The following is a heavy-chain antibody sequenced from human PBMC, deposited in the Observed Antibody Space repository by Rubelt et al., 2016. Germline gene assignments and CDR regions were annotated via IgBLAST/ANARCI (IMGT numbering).Heavy chain of an antibody. V-gene: IGHV1-69*01. Sequence: QVQLVQSGAEVKKPGSSVKVSCRASGGTFSSYAISWVRQAPGQGLRWMGGMLPIFGTANYAQKFQGRVTITADESTSTAYTELSSLRSEDTAVYYCARGQQLVGGWFDPWGQGTLVTVSS. CDR3: ARGQQLVGGWFDP. CDR2: MLPIFGTA. CDR1: GGTFSSYA. J-gene: IGHJ5*02. D-gene: IGHD6-13*01.